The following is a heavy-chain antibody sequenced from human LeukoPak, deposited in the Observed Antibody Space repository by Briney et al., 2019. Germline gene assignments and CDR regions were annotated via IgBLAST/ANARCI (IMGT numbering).Heavy chain of an antibody. D-gene: IGHD3-10*01. CDR1: GGSISSGGYY. V-gene: IGHV4-31*03. CDR3: ARGTRITMVRGVWFDP. Sequence: PSETLSLTCTVSGGSISSGGYYWSWIRQHPGKGLEWIGYIYYSGSTYYNPSLKSRVTISVDTSKNQFSLKLSSVTAADTAVYCCARGTRITMVRGVWFDPWGQGTLVTVSS. CDR2: IYYSGST. J-gene: IGHJ5*02.